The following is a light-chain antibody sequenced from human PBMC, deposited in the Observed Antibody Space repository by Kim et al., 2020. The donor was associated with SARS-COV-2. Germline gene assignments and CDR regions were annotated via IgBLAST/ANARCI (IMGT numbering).Light chain of an antibody. CDR1: QSISSS. V-gene: IGKV1-5*03. CDR3: HQYKSFST. Sequence: DIHMTQSPSTLSASVGDRVTITCRASQSISSSLAWYQQKPGKAPKLLLHKASSIQSGVLSRFSGSGSGTEFTLTISILQPDDFATYYCHQYKSFSTFGQGTKVDIK. J-gene: IGKJ1*01. CDR2: KAS.